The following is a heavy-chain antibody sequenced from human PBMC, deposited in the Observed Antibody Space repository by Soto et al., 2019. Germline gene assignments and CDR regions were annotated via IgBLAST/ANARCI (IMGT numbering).Heavy chain of an antibody. J-gene: IGHJ6*02. CDR3: TRDYVMDV. Sequence: SVKGRFTISRDNANNLLHLQMNSLRAEDTAVYYCTRDYVMDVWGQGTTVTVSS. V-gene: IGHV3-21*01.